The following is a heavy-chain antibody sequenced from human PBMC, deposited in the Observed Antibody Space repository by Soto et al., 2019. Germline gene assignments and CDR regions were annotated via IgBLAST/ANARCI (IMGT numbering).Heavy chain of an antibody. J-gene: IGHJ4*02. CDR2: INAGNGNT. V-gene: IGHV1-3*01. D-gene: IGHD2-15*01. Sequence: SVKVSCKASGYTFTSYAMHWVRQAPGQRLEWMGWINAGNGNTKYSQKFQGRVTITRDTSASTAYMELSSLRSEDTAVYYCVVAAQPYYFDYWGQGTLVTVSS. CDR3: VVAAQPYYFDY. CDR1: GYTFTSYA.